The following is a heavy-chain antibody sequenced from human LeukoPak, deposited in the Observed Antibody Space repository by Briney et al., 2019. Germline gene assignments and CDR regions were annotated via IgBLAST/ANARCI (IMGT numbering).Heavy chain of an antibody. D-gene: IGHD3-22*01. V-gene: IGHV3-73*01. CDR2: IRSKANSYAT. J-gene: IGHJ4*02. CDR1: GFTFSGSA. Sequence: GGSLRLSCAASGFTFSGSAMHWVRQASGKGLEWVGRIRSKANSYATAYAASVKGRFTISRDDSKNTAYLQMNSLKTEDTAVYYCTGDNFDSSVKFDYWGQGTLVTVSS. CDR3: TGDNFDSSVKFDY.